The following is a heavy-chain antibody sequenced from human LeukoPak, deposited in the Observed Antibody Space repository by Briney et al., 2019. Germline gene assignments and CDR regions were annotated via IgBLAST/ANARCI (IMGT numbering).Heavy chain of an antibody. Sequence: GGSLRLSCAASGFTFSRYGMHWVRQAPGKGLEGVAVISYDGSNKIYVDSVKGRFTISKDNAKNTLYLQMNSLRAEDTAVYYCAKDRDILTGYLDYWGQGTLVTVSS. V-gene: IGHV3-30*18. J-gene: IGHJ4*02. CDR2: ISYDGSNK. CDR1: GFTFSRYG. CDR3: AKDRDILTGYLDY. D-gene: IGHD3-9*01.